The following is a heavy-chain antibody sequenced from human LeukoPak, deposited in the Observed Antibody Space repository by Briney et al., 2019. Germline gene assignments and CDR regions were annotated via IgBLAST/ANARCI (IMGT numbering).Heavy chain of an antibody. V-gene: IGHV3-21*06. CDR1: GFTFSTYG. Sequence: SGGSLRLSCAASGFTFSTYGMHWVRLSPGKGLEWVSSITGSGPYMLYADSVKHRFTISRDNTKNLLYLEMNSLRAEDTAMYFCVRDVGAVRGEVYFDYWGQGTLVTVSS. D-gene: IGHD3-10*01. CDR2: ITGSGPYM. CDR3: VRDVGAVRGEVYFDY. J-gene: IGHJ4*02.